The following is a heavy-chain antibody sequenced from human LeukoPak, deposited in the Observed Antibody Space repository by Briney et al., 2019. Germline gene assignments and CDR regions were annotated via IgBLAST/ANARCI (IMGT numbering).Heavy chain of an antibody. CDR2: IYYSGST. D-gene: IGHD5-18*01. Sequence: SETLSLTCTVSGGSISSYYWSWIRQPPGKGLEWIGYIYYSGSTNYNPSLKSRVTISVDTSKNQFSLKLSSVTAADTAVYYCARVGRDTAMVVDYWGQGTLVTVSS. CDR1: GGSISSYY. CDR3: ARVGRDTAMVVDY. J-gene: IGHJ4*02. V-gene: IGHV4-59*01.